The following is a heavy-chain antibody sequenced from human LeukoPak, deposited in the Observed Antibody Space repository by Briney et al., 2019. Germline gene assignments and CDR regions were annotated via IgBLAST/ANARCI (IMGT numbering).Heavy chain of an antibody. Sequence: SETLSLTCTVSGGSISSYYWSWIRQPPGKGLEWIGYIYYSGSTYYNPSLKSRVTISVDTSKNQFSLKLSSVTAADTAVYYCARSPVYYYDSSGAGAFDIWGQGTMVTVSS. CDR2: IYYSGST. CDR3: ARSPVYYYDSSGAGAFDI. V-gene: IGHV4-59*08. CDR1: GGSISSYY. J-gene: IGHJ3*02. D-gene: IGHD3-22*01.